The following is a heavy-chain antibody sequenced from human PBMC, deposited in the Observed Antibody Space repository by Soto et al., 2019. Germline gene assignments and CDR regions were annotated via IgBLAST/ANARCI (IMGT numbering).Heavy chain of an antibody. CDR1: GFTFSSYS. CDR3: VRGYYDFWSGYYFHPHYYYYYGMDV. Sequence: PGGSLRLSCAASGFTFSSYSMNWVRQAPGKGLEWVSSISSSSSYIYYADSVKGRFTISRDNAKNSLYLQMNSLRAEDTAVYYCVRGYYDFWSGYYFHPHYYYYYGMDVWGQGTTVTVS. V-gene: IGHV3-21*01. J-gene: IGHJ6*02. D-gene: IGHD3-3*01. CDR2: ISSSSSYI.